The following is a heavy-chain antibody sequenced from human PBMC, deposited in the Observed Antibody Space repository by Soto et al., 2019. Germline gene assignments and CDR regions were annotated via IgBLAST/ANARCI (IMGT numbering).Heavy chain of an antibody. Sequence: SETLSLTCTVSGGSISSAGFYWSWIRQHPGKGLEWIGYIYYSGSTYSNPSLKSRITMSVDTSKNQFSLNLSSVTAAATAVYLCARGEWESYYQDSWGQGTLVTVSS. V-gene: IGHV4-31*03. CDR2: IYYSGST. CDR3: ARGEWESYYQDS. J-gene: IGHJ4*02. CDR1: GGSISSAGFY. D-gene: IGHD1-26*01.